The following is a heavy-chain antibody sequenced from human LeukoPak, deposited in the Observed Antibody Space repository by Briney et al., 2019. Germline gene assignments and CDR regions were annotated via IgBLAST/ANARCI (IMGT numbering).Heavy chain of an antibody. CDR1: GFSLSNTGMA. V-gene: IGHV2-26*01. D-gene: IGHD1-26*01. Sequence: ESGPTLVNPTETLTLTCTVSGFSLSNTGMAVSWIRQPPGKALEWFAQIFSNDEKSYTTSLKSRLTISKDTSKSQVVLTMTNMDPVDTATYYCARKAWDNWYFDLWGRGTLVTVSS. CDR3: ARKAWDNWYFDL. CDR2: IFSNDEK. J-gene: IGHJ2*01.